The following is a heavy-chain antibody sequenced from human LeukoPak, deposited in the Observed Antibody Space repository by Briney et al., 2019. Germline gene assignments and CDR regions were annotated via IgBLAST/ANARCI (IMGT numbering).Heavy chain of an antibody. CDR1: GFTFSSYT. CDR3: ARGSGDSYSQDPFGFDY. J-gene: IGHJ4*02. D-gene: IGHD5-24*01. CDR2: IISDGSDK. V-gene: IGHV3-30*01. Sequence: GGSLRLSCAASGFTFSSYTIHWLRQAPGKGLEWVADIISDGSDKYYADSVKGRFTISRDNSKNTLYLLMTNLRPEDTAVYSCARGSGDSYSQDPFGFDYWGQGILVTVSS.